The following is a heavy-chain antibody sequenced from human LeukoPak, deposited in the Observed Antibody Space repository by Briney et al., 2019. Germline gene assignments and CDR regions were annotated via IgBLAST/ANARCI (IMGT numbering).Heavy chain of an antibody. Sequence: QPGRSLRLSCATSGFAFSTSGMHWVRQAPDTGLEWVAFISYDGSEKYYADSARGRFTISRDNSKSTLYLQMNSLRVEDTAVFYCATDRGWYFQYWGQGTLVTVSS. V-gene: IGHV3-30*03. CDR3: ATDRGWYFQY. J-gene: IGHJ4*02. D-gene: IGHD6-19*01. CDR1: GFAFSTSG. CDR2: ISYDGSEK.